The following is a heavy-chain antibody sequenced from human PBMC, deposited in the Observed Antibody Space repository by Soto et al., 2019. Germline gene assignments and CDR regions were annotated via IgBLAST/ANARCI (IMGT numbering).Heavy chain of an antibody. J-gene: IGHJ5*02. CDR3: ARDLGVVVTTTTSHWFDP. CDR1: GFAFRTLA. Sequence: GGSLRLSCAASGFAFRTLAMHWVSQTPDKGLEWVAVIYYDGSQKYYADSVKGRFTISRDNSKDTLYLQMNSLRAEDTAVYYCARDLGVVVTTTTSHWFDPWGQGTLVTVS. D-gene: IGHD2-15*01. CDR2: IYYDGSQK. V-gene: IGHV3-33*01.